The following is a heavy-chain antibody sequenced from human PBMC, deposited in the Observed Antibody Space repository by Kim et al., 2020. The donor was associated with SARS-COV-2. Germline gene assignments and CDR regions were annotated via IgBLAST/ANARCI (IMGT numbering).Heavy chain of an antibody. CDR3: ATTRNAVAAFDP. J-gene: IGHJ5*02. V-gene: IGHV4-39*01. D-gene: IGHD1-1*01. Sequence: FYTPSLKSRVPISVDTSKNQFSLKLSSVTAADTAVYYCATTRNAVAAFDPWGQGTLVTVSS.